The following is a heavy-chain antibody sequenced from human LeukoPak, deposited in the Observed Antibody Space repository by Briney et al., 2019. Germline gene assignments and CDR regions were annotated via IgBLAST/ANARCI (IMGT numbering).Heavy chain of an antibody. CDR1: GFTFSSYA. D-gene: IGHD3-10*01. Sequence: GGSLRLSCAASGFTFSSYAMSWVRQAPGKGLEWVSAISGSGGSTYYADSVKGRFTISRDNSKNTLYLQMNSLRAEDTAVYYCAKVVGLLWFGELLYWGSYYFGYWGQGTLVTVSS. CDR2: ISGSGGST. CDR3: AKVVGLLWFGELLYWGSYYFGY. V-gene: IGHV3-23*01. J-gene: IGHJ4*02.